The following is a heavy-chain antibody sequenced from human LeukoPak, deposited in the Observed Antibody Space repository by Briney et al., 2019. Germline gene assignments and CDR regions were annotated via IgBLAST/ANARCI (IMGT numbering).Heavy chain of an antibody. CDR1: GGSISTSSYY. D-gene: IGHD6-13*01. Sequence: KPSETLSLTCTVSGGSISTSSYYWSWIRQPPGKGLEWIGYIYYSGSTNYNPSLKSRVTISVDTSKNQFSLKLSSLTAADTAVYYCARYSSSWYDYWGQGTLVTVSS. CDR2: IYYSGST. CDR3: ARYSSSWYDY. J-gene: IGHJ4*02. V-gene: IGHV4-61*05.